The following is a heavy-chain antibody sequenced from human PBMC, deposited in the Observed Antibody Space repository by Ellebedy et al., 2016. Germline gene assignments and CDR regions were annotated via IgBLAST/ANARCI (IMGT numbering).Heavy chain of an antibody. CDR3: ARDLPDDSGHDY. J-gene: IGHJ4*02. CDR2: IYYSGST. D-gene: IGHD3-22*01. V-gene: IGHV4-39*07. CDR1: GGSISSSSYY. Sequence: SETLSLTXTVSGGSISSSSYYWGWIRQPPGKGLEWIGSIYYSGSTYYNPSLKSRVTISVDTSKNQFSLKLSSVTAADTAVYYCARDLPDDSGHDYWGQGTLVTVSS.